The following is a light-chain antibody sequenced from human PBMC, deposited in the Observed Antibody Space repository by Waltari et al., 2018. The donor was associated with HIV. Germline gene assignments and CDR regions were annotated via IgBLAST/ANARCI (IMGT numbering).Light chain of an antibody. CDR3: QSYDSNLSGL. V-gene: IGLV1-40*01. CDR2: GNS. J-gene: IGLJ2*01. Sequence: QSEPTQPPSVSAAPGQRVTISCTGSSSNIGAGYDVHWYQQVPGRAPKVVIYGNSNRPSGVPDRFSGSKSGSSASLVITGLQSEDEADYYCQSYDSNLSGLFGGGTKVTVL. CDR1: SSNIGAGYD.